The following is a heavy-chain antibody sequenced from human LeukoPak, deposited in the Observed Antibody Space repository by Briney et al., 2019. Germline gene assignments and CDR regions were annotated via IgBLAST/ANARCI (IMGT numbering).Heavy chain of an antibody. J-gene: IGHJ3*02. CDR3: AKRPRDTSGYYLGAFDI. Sequence: GGSLRLSCAASGFTFSNYAMTWVRQAPGKGLEWVSGISASGGTTYYADSVKGRFTISRDNSKNTLYLQMNRLRAEDTAVYYCAKRPRDTSGYYLGAFDIWGQGTMVTVSS. D-gene: IGHD3-22*01. CDR2: ISASGGTT. CDR1: GFTFSNYA. V-gene: IGHV3-23*01.